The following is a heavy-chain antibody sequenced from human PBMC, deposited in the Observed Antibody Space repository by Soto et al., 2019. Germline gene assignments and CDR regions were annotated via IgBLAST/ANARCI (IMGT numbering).Heavy chain of an antibody. Sequence: GGSLRLSCAASGFTFSSYGMHWVRQAPGKGLEWVAVIWYDGSNKYYADSVKGRFTISRDNSKNTLYLQMNSLRAEDTAVYYCARVHSNYVSRERPYGMDVWGQGTTVTVSS. CDR3: ARVHSNYVSRERPYGMDV. CDR1: GFTFSSYG. D-gene: IGHD4-4*01. V-gene: IGHV3-33*01. CDR2: IWYDGSNK. J-gene: IGHJ6*02.